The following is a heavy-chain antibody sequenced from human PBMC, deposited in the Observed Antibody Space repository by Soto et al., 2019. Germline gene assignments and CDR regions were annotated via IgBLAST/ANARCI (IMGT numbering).Heavy chain of an antibody. Sequence: EVQLLESGGGLVEPGGSLRLSCAASGFTFSSYAMSWVRQAPGKGLEWVSGISGSGGSTYYADSVRGRFTISRDNSKSTLFLQMNSLRAEDTAVYYCAQARAIVGASRKFDYWGQGTLVTVSS. CDR1: GFTFSSYA. J-gene: IGHJ4*02. CDR2: ISGSGGST. CDR3: AQARAIVGASRKFDY. V-gene: IGHV3-23*01. D-gene: IGHD1-26*01.